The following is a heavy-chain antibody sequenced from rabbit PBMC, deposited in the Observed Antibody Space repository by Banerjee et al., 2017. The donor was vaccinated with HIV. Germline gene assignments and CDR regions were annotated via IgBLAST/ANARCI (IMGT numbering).Heavy chain of an antibody. CDR2: IYAGYGSA. D-gene: IGHD6-1*01. CDR3: TRSYANYASYGLSL. Sequence: QSLEESGGDLVKPGASLTLTCKASGIDFSSYAYMCWVRQAPGKGLEWIACIYAGYGSAYYASWAKGRFTISKTSSTTVTLQMTSLTAADTATYFCTRSYANYASYGLSLWGQGTLVTVS. J-gene: IGHJ4*01. CDR1: GIDFSSYAY. V-gene: IGHV1S40*01.